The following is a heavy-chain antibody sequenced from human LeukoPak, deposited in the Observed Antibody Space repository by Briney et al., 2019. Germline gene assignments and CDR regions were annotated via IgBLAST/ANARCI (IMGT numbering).Heavy chain of an antibody. V-gene: IGHV1-69*13. CDR3: AREAVRMTTVTTSLYYYYGMDV. CDR2: IIPIFGTA. J-gene: IGHJ6*02. D-gene: IGHD4-11*01. Sequence: GASVKVSCKASGGTFSSYAISWVRQAPGQGFEWMGGIIPIFGTANYAQKFQGRVTITADESTSTAYMELSSLRSEDTAVYYCAREAVRMTTVTTSLYYYYGMDVWGQGTTVTVSS. CDR1: GGTFSSYA.